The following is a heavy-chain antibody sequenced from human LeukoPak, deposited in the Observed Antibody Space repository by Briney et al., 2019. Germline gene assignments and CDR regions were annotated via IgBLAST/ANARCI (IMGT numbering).Heavy chain of an antibody. Sequence: ASVKVSCKASGYTFISYDINWVRQATGQGLEWMGWMNPKSGSTGYAQKFQGRVTMTRDTSISTAYMELSSLRSEDTAVYYCARGPRDYDESIRYNWFDPWGQGTLVTVSS. D-gene: IGHD4-17*01. CDR1: GYTFISYD. J-gene: IGHJ5*02. V-gene: IGHV1-8*01. CDR3: ARGPRDYDESIRYNWFDP. CDR2: MNPKSGST.